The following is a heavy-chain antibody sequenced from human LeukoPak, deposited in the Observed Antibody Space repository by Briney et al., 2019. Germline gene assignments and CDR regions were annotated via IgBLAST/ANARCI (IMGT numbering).Heavy chain of an antibody. J-gene: IGHJ4*02. Sequence: SETLSLTCTVSGYSISSGYYWGLIRPPPGKGLEWIGSIYHSGSTYYNPSLKSRVTISVDTSKNQFSLKLSSVTAADTAVYYCARGGFLEWLEPYYFDYWGQGTLVTVSS. CDR1: GYSISSGYY. CDR2: IYHSGST. CDR3: ARGGFLEWLEPYYFDY. D-gene: IGHD3-3*01. V-gene: IGHV4-38-2*02.